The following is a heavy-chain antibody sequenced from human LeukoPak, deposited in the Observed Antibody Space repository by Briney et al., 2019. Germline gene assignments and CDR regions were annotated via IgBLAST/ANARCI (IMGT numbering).Heavy chain of an antibody. CDR2: INHSGYT. Sequence: PSETLSLTCAVSGVSYDDHYWSWVRQTPGKGLEWIGEINHSGYTNDSPSLKSRVTLSIDTSRKQFYLNLRSVTVADAGIYYCTRMTTGHDYWGQETLVTVSS. J-gene: IGHJ4*02. CDR1: GVSYDDHY. V-gene: IGHV4-34*10. D-gene: IGHD4-17*01. CDR3: TRMTTGHDY.